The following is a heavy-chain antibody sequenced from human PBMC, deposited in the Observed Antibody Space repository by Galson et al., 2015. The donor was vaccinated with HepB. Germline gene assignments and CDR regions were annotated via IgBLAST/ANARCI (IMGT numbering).Heavy chain of an antibody. Sequence: SVKVSCKASGYTFTSYAMHWVRQAPGQRLEWMGWINAGNGNTKYSQKFQGRVTITRDTSASTAYMELSSLRSEDTAVYYCARVGTGTKPNIPWRWFDPWGQGTLVTVSS. CDR1: GYTFTSYA. CDR3: ARVGTGTKPNIPWRWFDP. D-gene: IGHD1-1*01. J-gene: IGHJ5*02. V-gene: IGHV1-3*01. CDR2: INAGNGNT.